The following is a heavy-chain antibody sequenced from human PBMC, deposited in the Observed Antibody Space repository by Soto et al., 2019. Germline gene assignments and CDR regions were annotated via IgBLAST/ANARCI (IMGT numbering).Heavy chain of an antibody. D-gene: IGHD5-18*01. CDR3: ARTRGYSSVDY. Sequence: GSLRLSCAASGFTFSSYAMHWVRQAPGKGLEWVAVISYDGSNKYYADSVKGRFTISRDNSKNTLYLQMNSLRAEDTAVYYSARTRGYSSVDYWGQGTLVTVSS. CDR2: ISYDGSNK. V-gene: IGHV3-30*14. J-gene: IGHJ4*02. CDR1: GFTFSSYA.